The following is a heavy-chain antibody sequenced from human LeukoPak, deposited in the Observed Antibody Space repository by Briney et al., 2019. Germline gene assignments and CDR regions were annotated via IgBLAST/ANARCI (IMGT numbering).Heavy chain of an antibody. J-gene: IGHJ5*02. D-gene: IGHD6-13*01. CDR1: GGSISSYY. V-gene: IGHV4-59*08. CDR3: ARIYSSSWFLNWFDP. Sequence: PSETLSLTCTVSGGSISSYYWSWTRQPPGKGLEWIGYIHYSGSTYYNPSLTSRVTISVDTSKNQFSLKLNSVTAADTAVYYCARIYSSSWFLNWFDPWGQGTLVTVSS. CDR2: IHYSGST.